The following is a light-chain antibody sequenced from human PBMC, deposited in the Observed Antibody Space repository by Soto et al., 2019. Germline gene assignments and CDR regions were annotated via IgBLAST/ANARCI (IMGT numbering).Light chain of an antibody. J-gene: IGKJ2*01. V-gene: IGKV2-28*01. Sequence: DIVMTQSPLSLPVTPGEPASISCRSSQSLLHSNGYKYLDWYLQKPGQSPQLLIYLGSNRASGDPDRFSGSGSGTDFTLKISRVEAEDVGVYYCMQALQTPYTFGQGTRLEIK. CDR1: QSLLHSNGYKY. CDR2: LGS. CDR3: MQALQTPYT.